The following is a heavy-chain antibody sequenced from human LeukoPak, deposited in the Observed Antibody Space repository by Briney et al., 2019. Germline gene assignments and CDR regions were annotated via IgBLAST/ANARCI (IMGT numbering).Heavy chain of an antibody. J-gene: IGHJ4*02. Sequence: GGSLRLSCAASGFTVSSNYMSWVRQAPGKGLEWVSSISASGVMTYYADSVKGRFTVSRDNSKNSLYLQMSSLTAADTAVYYCAKDRSIGTYYTFDHWGQGTLVTVSS. D-gene: IGHD1-26*01. CDR3: AKDRSIGTYYTFDH. V-gene: IGHV3-23*01. CDR1: GFTVSSNY. CDR2: ISASGVMT.